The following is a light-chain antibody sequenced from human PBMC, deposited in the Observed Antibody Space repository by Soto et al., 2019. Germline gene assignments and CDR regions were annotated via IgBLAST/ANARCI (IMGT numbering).Light chain of an antibody. V-gene: IGLV2-14*01. Sequence: QSALTQPAYVSGSPGQSITISCNGTSSDVGGYNYVSCYQQHPGKAPKLMIYDVSNRPSGVSNRFSGSKAGNTASLSSSGLQAEDEADYYCSSYTSSSTLNVVFGGRTKLTVL. CDR2: DVS. CDR1: SSDVGGYNY. J-gene: IGLJ2*01. CDR3: SSYTSSSTLNVV.